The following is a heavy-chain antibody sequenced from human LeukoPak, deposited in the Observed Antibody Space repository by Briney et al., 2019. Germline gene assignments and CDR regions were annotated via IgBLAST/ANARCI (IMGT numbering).Heavy chain of an antibody. CDR2: IYYSGST. J-gene: IGHJ4*02. CDR3: ARGSIVVVPAAGGFFDY. Sequence: SETLSLTCTVSGGSISSYYWSWIRQPPGKGLEWIGYIYYSGSTNYNPPLKSRVTISVDTSKNQFSLKLSSVTAADTAVYYCARGSIVVVPAAGGFFDYWGQGTLVTVSS. D-gene: IGHD2-2*01. CDR1: GGSISSYY. V-gene: IGHV4-59*01.